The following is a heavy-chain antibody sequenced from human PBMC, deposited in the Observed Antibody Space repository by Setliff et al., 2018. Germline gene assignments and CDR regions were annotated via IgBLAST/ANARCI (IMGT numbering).Heavy chain of an antibody. CDR1: GFTFSSYA. D-gene: IGHD3-3*01. V-gene: IGHV3-7*03. J-gene: IGHJ3*02. CDR3: TLFGDRETVDM. Sequence: PGGSLRLSCAASGFTFSSYAMNWVRQAPGKGLEWVANIKQDGSEKYYVDSVKGRFTISRDNAKNSLYLRMNSLRAEDTALYHCTLFGDRETVDMWGQGTMVTVSS. CDR2: IKQDGSEK.